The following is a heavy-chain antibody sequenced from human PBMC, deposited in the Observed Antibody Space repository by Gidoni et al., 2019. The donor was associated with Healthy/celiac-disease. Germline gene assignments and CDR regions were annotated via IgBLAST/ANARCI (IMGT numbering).Heavy chain of an antibody. CDR1: GFTVSSNY. J-gene: IGHJ3*02. CDR2: IYSGGST. V-gene: IGHV3-66*02. Sequence: EVQLVESGGGLVQPGGSLRLSCAASGFTVSSNYMSWVRQAPGKGLEWVSVIYSGGSTYYADSVKGRFTISRDNSKNTLYLQMNSLRAEDTAVYYCARAGQGYDSPTHAFDIWGQGTMVTVSS. D-gene: IGHD3-22*01. CDR3: ARAGQGYDSPTHAFDI.